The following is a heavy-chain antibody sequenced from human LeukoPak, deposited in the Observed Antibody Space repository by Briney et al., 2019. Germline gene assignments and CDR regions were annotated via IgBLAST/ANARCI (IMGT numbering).Heavy chain of an antibody. V-gene: IGHV3-21*01. D-gene: IGHD6-13*01. CDR1: GFTFNSYS. J-gene: IGHJ3*02. Sequence: GGSLRLSCAASGFTFNSYSMNWVRQAPGKGLEWVSSISSSSSYIYYADSVKGRFTISRDNAKNSLYLQMNSLRAEDTAVYYCARIGSSFRDAFDIWGQGTMVTVSS. CDR3: ARIGSSFRDAFDI. CDR2: ISSSSSYI.